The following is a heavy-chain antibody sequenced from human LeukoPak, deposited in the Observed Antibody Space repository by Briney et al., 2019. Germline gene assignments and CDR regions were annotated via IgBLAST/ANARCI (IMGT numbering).Heavy chain of an antibody. J-gene: IGHJ4*02. V-gene: IGHV4-4*07. CDR1: GGSISSYY. Sequence: PSETLSLTCTVSGGSISSYYWSWIRQPAGKGLEWIGRIHSSGSSNYNPSLESRVTMSVDTSKKQFTLRLTSVTAADTAVYYCARARTGCSSSVCYGIDYWGQGTRVTVSS. CDR3: ARARTGCSSSVCYGIDY. CDR2: IHSSGSS. D-gene: IGHD2-2*01.